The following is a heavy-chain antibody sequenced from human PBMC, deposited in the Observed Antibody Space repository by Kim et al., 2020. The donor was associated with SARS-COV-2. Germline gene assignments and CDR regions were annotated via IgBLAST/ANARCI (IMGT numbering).Heavy chain of an antibody. V-gene: IGHV3-21*01. CDR2: YI. Sequence: YIYYADSVKGRFTISRDNAKNSLYLQMNSLRAEDTAVYYCARLGYDILTDWGQGTLVTVSS. J-gene: IGHJ4*02. CDR3: ARLGYDILTD. D-gene: IGHD3-9*01.